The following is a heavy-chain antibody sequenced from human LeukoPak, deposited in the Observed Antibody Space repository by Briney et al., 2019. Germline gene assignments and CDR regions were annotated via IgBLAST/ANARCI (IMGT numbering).Heavy chain of an antibody. CDR3: ARLYCSSTRCLFDP. D-gene: IGHD2-2*01. CDR1: GFTFSSYE. CDR2: ISSSGSTI. V-gene: IGHV3-48*03. Sequence: PGGSLRLSCAASGFTFSSYEMNWVRQAPGKGLEWVSCISSSGSTIYYADSVKGRFTISRDNAKNSLYLQMNSLRAEDTAVYYCARLYCSSTRCLFDPWGQGTLVTVSS. J-gene: IGHJ5*02.